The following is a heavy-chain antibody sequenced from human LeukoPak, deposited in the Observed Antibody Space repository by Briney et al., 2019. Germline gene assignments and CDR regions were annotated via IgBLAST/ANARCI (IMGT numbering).Heavy chain of an antibody. Sequence: SETLSLTCAVYGGSFSGYYWSWIRQPPGKGLEWIGEINHSGSTNYNPSLKSRVTISVDTSKNQFSLKLSSVTAADTAVYYCASEAVAGRNYWGRGTLVTVSS. J-gene: IGHJ4*02. CDR1: GGSFSGYY. V-gene: IGHV4-34*01. D-gene: IGHD6-19*01. CDR3: ASEAVAGRNY. CDR2: INHSGST.